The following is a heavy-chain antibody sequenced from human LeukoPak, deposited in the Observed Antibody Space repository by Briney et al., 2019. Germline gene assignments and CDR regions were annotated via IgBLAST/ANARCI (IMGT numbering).Heavy chain of an antibody. CDR1: GFTFSSYE. V-gene: IGHV3-48*03. CDR3: ARQLELRNNWFDP. Sequence: GGSLRLSCAASGFTFSSYEMNWVRQAPGKGLEWVSYISSSGSTIYYADSVKGRFTISRDNAKNSLYLQMNSLRAEDTAVYYCARQLELRNNWFDPWGQGTLVTVSS. J-gene: IGHJ5*02. CDR2: ISSSGSTI. D-gene: IGHD1-7*01.